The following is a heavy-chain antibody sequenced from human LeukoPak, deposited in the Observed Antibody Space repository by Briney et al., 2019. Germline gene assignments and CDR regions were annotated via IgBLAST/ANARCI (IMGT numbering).Heavy chain of an antibody. CDR3: ARPYQLTKGYYYYYMDV. V-gene: IGHV1-69*13. CDR1: GGTFSSYA. CDR2: IIPIFGTA. D-gene: IGHD2-2*01. J-gene: IGHJ6*03. Sequence: ASVKVSCKASGGTFSSYAISWVRQAPGQGLEWMGGIIPIFGTANYAQKFQGRVTITADESTSTAYMELSSLRSEDTAVYYCARPYQLTKGYYYYYMDVWGKGTTVTVSS.